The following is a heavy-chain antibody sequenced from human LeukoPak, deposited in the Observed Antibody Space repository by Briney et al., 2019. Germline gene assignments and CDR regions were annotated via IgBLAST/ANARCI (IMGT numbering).Heavy chain of an antibody. D-gene: IGHD3-3*01. V-gene: IGHV3-30-3*01. CDR3: ARDSEETIFGVVGKLDY. CDR1: GFTFSSYA. CDR2: ISYDGSNK. Sequence: GRSLRLSCAASGFTFSSYAMHWVRQAPGKGLEWVAVISYDGSNKYYADSVKGRFTISRDNSKNTLYLQMNSLRAEDTAVYYCARDSEETIFGVVGKLDYWGQGTLVTVSS. J-gene: IGHJ4*02.